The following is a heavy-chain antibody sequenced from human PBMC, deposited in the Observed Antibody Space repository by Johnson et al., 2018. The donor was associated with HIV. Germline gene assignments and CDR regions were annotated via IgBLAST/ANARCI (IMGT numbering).Heavy chain of an antibody. D-gene: IGHD6-6*01. V-gene: IGHV3-30*09. J-gene: IGHJ3*02. CDR3: VREGYSSSSDAFDI. Sequence: QVQLVESGGGVVQPGRSLRLSCTASGFTFNKFAMHWVRQAPGTGLEWLAFISFDGSNKYFGGSVEGRFDISRENSKNSHYLHMNSLRPEDTAIYYCVREGYSSSSDAFDIWGQGTMVTVSS. CDR1: GFTFNKFA. CDR2: ISFDGSNK.